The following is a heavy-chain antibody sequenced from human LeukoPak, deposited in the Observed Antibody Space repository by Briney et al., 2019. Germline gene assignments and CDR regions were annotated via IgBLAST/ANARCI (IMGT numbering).Heavy chain of an antibody. V-gene: IGHV3-15*01. CDR1: GFTFSSYA. Sequence: GGSLRLSCAASGFTFSSYAMSWVRQAPGKGLEWVGRIKSKTDGGTTDYAAPMKGRFTISRDDSKNTLYLQMNSLKTEDTAVYYCTTDFRIGDAFDIWGQGTMVTVSS. CDR2: IKSKTDGGTT. CDR3: TTDFRIGDAFDI. J-gene: IGHJ3*02. D-gene: IGHD2-21*01.